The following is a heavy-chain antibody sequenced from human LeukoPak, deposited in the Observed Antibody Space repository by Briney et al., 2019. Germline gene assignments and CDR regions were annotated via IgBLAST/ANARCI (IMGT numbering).Heavy chain of an antibody. CDR2: INHSGST. CDR3: ARYGSGSLPFDY. J-gene: IGHJ4*02. Sequence: GSLRLSCEASAFTFSSYWMSWVRQAPGKELEWIGEINHSGSTNYNPSLKSRVTISVDTSKNQFSLKLSSVTAADTAVYYCARYGSGSLPFDYWGQGTLVTVSS. CDR1: AFTFSSYW. V-gene: IGHV4-34*01. D-gene: IGHD3-10*01.